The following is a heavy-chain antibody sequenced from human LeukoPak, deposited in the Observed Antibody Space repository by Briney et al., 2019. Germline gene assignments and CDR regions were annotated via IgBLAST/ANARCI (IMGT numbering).Heavy chain of an antibody. CDR3: ARGPVTTGYFAY. D-gene: IGHD4-17*01. Sequence: SETLSLTCTVPGASITTPYWSWIRQPPGKGLEWIGYIYYSGGTNYNPSLKSRVTISVDTSKNQFSLKLSSMTAADTAVYFCARGPVTTGYFAYWGQGTLVTVSS. J-gene: IGHJ4*02. V-gene: IGHV4-59*11. CDR2: IYYSGGT. CDR1: GASITTPY.